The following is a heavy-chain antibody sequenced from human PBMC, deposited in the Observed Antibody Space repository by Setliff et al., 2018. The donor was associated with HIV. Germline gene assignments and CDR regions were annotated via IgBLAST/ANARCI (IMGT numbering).Heavy chain of an antibody. CDR2: IIPVFGTT. V-gene: IGHV1-69*13. CDR1: GGTFSSYA. Sequence: ASVKVSCKASGGTFSSYAISWVRQAPGQGLDWMGGIIPVFGTTNYAQKFQGRVTITADESTSTAYMELSSLRSEDTAVYYCARDRRSAITFGGLNAVSISGMDVWGQGTTVTVSS. D-gene: IGHD3-16*01. J-gene: IGHJ6*02. CDR3: ARDRRSAITFGGLNAVSISGMDV.